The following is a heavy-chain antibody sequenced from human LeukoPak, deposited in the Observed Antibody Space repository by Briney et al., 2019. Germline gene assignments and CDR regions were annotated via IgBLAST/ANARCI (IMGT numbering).Heavy chain of an antibody. V-gene: IGHV3-74*01. D-gene: IGHD2-15*01. CDR2: INSDGSST. J-gene: IGHJ4*02. Sequence: GGSLRLSCAASGFTFSSYWMHWVRQAPGKGLVWVSRINSDGSSTSYADSVKGRFTISRDNAKNTLYLHMNSLRAEDTAVYYCARARYCSGGSCYPDYWGQGTLVTVSS. CDR3: ARARYCSGGSCYPDY. CDR1: GFTFSSYW.